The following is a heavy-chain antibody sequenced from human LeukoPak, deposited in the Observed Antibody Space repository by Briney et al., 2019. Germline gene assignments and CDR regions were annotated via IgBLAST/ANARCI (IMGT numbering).Heavy chain of an antibody. CDR2: MYASGAF. J-gene: IGHJ3*02. CDR1: GGSINNYY. V-gene: IGHV4-4*07. D-gene: IGHD3-16*01. CDR3: ARDQSGSGGHNNDAFDI. Sequence: SETLSLTCTVSGGSINNYYWNWVRQPTGKGLEWIGRMYASGAFRYNPSFNSRVTMSVDTSKNQVSLKLTSATAADTALYFCARDQSGSGGHNNDAFDIWGHGTMVTVSS.